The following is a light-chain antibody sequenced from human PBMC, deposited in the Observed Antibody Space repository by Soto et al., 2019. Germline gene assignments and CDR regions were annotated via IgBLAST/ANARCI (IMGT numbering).Light chain of an antibody. CDR3: QQYQNVPPLP. CDR2: GAS. Sequence: EIVMTQSPATLSVSPGERATLSCRASQSVSNYLAGYQQKPGQAPRLLIYGASTRATGIPARFSGGGSETDFTLTISSLLSEDFAVYYCQQYQNVPPLPFCGGTKVEIK. V-gene: IGKV3-15*01. J-gene: IGKJ4*01. CDR1: QSVSNY.